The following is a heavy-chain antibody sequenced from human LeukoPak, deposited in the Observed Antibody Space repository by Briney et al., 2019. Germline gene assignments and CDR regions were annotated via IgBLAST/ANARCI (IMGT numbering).Heavy chain of an antibody. J-gene: IGHJ3*02. CDR1: GGSISSGGYY. D-gene: IGHD6-19*01. V-gene: IGHV4-31*03. CDR2: IYYSGST. Sequence: PSETLSLTCTVSGGSISSGGYYWSWIRQHPGKGLEWIGYIYYSGSTYYNPSLKSRVTISVDTSKNQFSLKLSSVTAADTAVYYCARQYSSGWYGFSDAFDIWGQGTMVTVSS. CDR3: ARQYSSGWYGFSDAFDI.